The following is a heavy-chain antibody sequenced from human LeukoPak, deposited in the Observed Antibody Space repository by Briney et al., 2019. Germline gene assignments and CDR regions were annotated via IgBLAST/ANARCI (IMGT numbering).Heavy chain of an antibody. J-gene: IGHJ6*02. CDR1: GGSISSGGYY. D-gene: IGHD2-21*02. CDR2: IYYSGST. V-gene: IGHV4-31*03. Sequence: PSETLSLTCTVSGGSISSGGYYWSWIRQHPGKGLEWIGYIYYSGSTYYNPSLKSRVTISVDTSMNQFSLKLSSVTAADTVVYYCARDRKEAVTAFYYYYGMDVWGQGTTVTVSS. CDR3: ARDRKEAVTAFYYYYGMDV.